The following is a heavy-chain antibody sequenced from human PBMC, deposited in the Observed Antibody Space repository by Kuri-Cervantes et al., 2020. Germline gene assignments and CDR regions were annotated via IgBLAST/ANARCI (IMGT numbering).Heavy chain of an antibody. V-gene: IGHV4-34*01. CDR1: GGSFSGYY. D-gene: IGHD2-2*01. CDR3: ARANDCSSTSCKTTWYFGL. Sequence: SETLSLTCAVYGGSFSGYYWSWIRQPPEKGLEWIGEINHSGSTNYNPSLKSRVTISVDTSKNQFSLKLSSVTAADTAVYYCARANDCSSTSCKTTWYFGLWGRGTLVTVSS. CDR2: INHSGST. J-gene: IGHJ2*01.